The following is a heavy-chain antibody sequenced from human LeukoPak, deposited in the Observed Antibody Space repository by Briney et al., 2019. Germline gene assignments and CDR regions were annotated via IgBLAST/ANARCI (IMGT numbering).Heavy chain of an antibody. Sequence: GRSLRLSCAASGLTFSSYGMHWVRQAPGKGLEWVAVISYDGSNKYYADSVKGRFTISRDNSKNTLYLQMSSLRAEDTAVYNCVTGYTPPYYSSGMDFWAKGPRSPSP. D-gene: IGHD3-9*01. J-gene: IGHJ6*02. CDR2: ISYDGSNK. CDR3: VTGYTPPYYSSGMDF. CDR1: GLTFSSYG. V-gene: IGHV3-30*03.